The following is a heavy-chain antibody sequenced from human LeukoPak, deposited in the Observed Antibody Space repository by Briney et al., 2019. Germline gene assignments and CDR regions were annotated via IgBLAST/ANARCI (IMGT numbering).Heavy chain of an antibody. CDR2: ITAIDDTM. CDR1: GFTFSSYT. V-gene: IGHV3-23*01. Sequence: QSGGSLRLSCGTSGFTFSSYTMGWVRQAPGKGLEWVSSITAIDDTMYNVDSVKGRFTISRDNAKNSLYLQMSSLRAEDTAVYYCARGGHRQKGFWGQGTLVTVSS. CDR3: ARGGHRQKGF. J-gene: IGHJ4*02.